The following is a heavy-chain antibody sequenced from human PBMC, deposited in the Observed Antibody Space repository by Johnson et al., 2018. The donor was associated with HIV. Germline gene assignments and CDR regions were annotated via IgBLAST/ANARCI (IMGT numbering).Heavy chain of an antibody. CDR2: LYSDGRT. CDR1: GFTVSSTY. J-gene: IGHJ3*02. V-gene: IGHV3-53*01. CDR3: ARESRDGPNLRAFDI. Sequence: VQLVESGGDLIQPGGSLRLSCAASGFTVSSTYMSWVRQAPGKGLEWLSVLYSDGRTYYADSVKGRFTISRDGSKNSLYPQMNNLRAGDTAVYFCARESRDGPNLRAFDIWGQGTTVIVSS. D-gene: IGHD5-24*01.